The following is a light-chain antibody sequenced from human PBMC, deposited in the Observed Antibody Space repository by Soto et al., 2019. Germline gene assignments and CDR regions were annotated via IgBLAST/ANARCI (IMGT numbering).Light chain of an antibody. CDR3: SSYTTISTYV. CDR2: DVR. CDR1: SSDVGGYNY. J-gene: IGLJ1*01. V-gene: IGLV2-14*01. Sequence: QSALTQPASVCGSPGQSITISCTGTSSDVGGYNYVSWYQQHPGKAPKLMIYDVRNRPSGVSNRFSGSKSVNTASLTISGLQAEDEADYYCSSYTTISTYVFGTGTKLTVL.